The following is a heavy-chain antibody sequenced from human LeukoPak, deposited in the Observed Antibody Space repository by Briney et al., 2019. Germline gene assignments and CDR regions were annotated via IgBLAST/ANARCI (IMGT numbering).Heavy chain of an antibody. Sequence: RRGESLKISCKASGYTFNTYWIGWVRQMPGKGLEWMGMIYPRDSDTRYSPSVQGQVTISADKSINTAYLQWSSLKASDTAIYYCVRRDAGCDFWGQGTLVTVSS. CDR3: VRRDAGCDF. J-gene: IGHJ4*02. CDR1: GYTFNTYW. CDR2: IYPRDSDT. D-gene: IGHD6-19*01. V-gene: IGHV5-51*01.